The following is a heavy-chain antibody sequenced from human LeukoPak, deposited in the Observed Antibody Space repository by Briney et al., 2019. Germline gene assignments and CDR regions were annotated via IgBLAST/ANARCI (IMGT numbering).Heavy chain of an antibody. V-gene: IGHV3-30*18. D-gene: IGHD3-22*01. J-gene: IGHJ3*02. CDR2: ISYDGSYQ. Sequence: GGPLRLSCAASGFTFSNYGMHWVRQAPGKGLEWVTVISYDGSYQYYADSVKGRFTISRDNSKNTLYLQMNSLRAEDTAAYYCAKLCVDSSGYYYVQDAFDIWGQGTMVTVSS. CDR3: AKLCVDSSGYYYVQDAFDI. CDR1: GFTFSNYG.